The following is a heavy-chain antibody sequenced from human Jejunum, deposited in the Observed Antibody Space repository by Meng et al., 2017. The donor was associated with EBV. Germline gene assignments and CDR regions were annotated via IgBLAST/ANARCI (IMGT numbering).Heavy chain of an antibody. Sequence: HVHELRQGLVKPSETLYFTCTVFGGSFSTASYYWSWIRQSPVKGLEWIGYIYYSWNTNYNPSLKSRATITVDTSKNQFSLKLSSVTAADTAVYYCARVVDYYERSGYPDFWGQGTLVTVSS. CDR1: GGSFSTASYY. J-gene: IGHJ4*02. CDR3: ARVVDYYERSGYPDF. V-gene: IGHV4-61*01. CDR2: IYYSWNT. D-gene: IGHD3-22*01.